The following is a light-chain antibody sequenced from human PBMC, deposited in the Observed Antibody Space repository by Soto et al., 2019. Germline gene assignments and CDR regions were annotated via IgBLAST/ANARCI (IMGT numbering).Light chain of an antibody. V-gene: IGLV2-11*01. J-gene: IGLJ3*02. CDR1: SSDVGGYDY. Sequence: QSVLTQPASVSGSPGQSITISCTGTSSDVGGYDYVSWHQQRPGKAPKLIIYDVSERPSGVPDRFSGSKSGNTASLTISGLQAEDDGDYYCFSYAGSYTFLFGGGTQLTVL. CDR3: FSYAGSYTFL. CDR2: DVS.